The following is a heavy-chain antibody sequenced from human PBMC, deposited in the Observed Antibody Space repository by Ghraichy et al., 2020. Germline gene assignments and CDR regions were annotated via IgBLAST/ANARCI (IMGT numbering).Heavy chain of an antibody. J-gene: IGHJ4*02. V-gene: IGHV2-70*13. D-gene: IGHD1-26*01. CDR1: SLTTTGMC. CDR3: ARIVVGAITVGRSFDS. CDR2: IDWDGDK. Sequence: SLTTTGMCVSWIRQPPGKALEWLAHIDWDGDKYYSPSLKTRLTISKDTSKNQVVLTMTNMDPVDTATYYCARIVVGAITVGRSFDSWGQGTLVTVSS.